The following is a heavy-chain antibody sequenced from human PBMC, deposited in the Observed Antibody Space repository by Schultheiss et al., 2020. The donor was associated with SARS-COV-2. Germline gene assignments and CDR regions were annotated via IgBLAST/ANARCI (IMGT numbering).Heavy chain of an antibody. CDR2: ISSSSSYI. CDR1: GFTFSSYS. Sequence: GGSLRLSCAASGFTFSSYSMNWVRQAPGKGLEWVSSISSSSSYIYYADSVKGRFTISRDNAKNSLYLQMNSLIAEDTAVYYCARDYYDSSGYLMGIDYWGQGTLVTVSS. D-gene: IGHD3-22*01. CDR3: ARDYYDSSGYLMGIDY. J-gene: IGHJ4*02. V-gene: IGHV3-21*01.